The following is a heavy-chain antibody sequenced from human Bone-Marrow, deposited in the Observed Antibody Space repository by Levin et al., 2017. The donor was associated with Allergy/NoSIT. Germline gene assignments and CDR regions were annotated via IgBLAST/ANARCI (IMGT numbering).Heavy chain of an antibody. CDR3: ARRGIFGELTLGAFDI. CDR2: IYYSGST. V-gene: IGHV4-39*01. D-gene: IGHD3-10*01. J-gene: IGHJ3*02. CDR1: GGSISSSSYY. Sequence: SETLSLTCTVSGGSISSSSYYWGWIRQPPGKGLEWIGSIYYSGSTYYNPSLKSRVTISVDTSKNQFSLKLSSVTAADTAVYYCARRGIFGELTLGAFDIWGQGTMVTVSS.